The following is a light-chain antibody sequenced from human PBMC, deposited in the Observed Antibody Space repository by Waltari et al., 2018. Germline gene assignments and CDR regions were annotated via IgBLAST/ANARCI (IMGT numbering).Light chain of an antibody. Sequence: EFVLMQSPATLSLSPGDRATLSCGASQSVSSGFLAWYQQKPGLAPRLLIYDTSTRATGVPDRFRGSGSGREFALSISRLEPEDFAVYYCQQYGDSPRTFGQGTKVEIK. CDR2: DTS. CDR1: QSVSSGF. CDR3: QQYGDSPRT. V-gene: IGKV3D-20*01. J-gene: IGKJ1*01.